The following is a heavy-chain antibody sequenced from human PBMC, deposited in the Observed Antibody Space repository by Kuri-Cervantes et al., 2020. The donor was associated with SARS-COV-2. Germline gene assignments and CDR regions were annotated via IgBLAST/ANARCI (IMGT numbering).Heavy chain of an antibody. V-gene: IGHV1-69*05. CDR2: IIPIFGTA. D-gene: IGHD3-22*01. Sequence: SVKVSCKASGGTFSSYAISWVRQAPGQGLEWMGGIIPIFGTANYAQKFQGRVTITTDESTGTAYMELSSLRSEDTAVYYCASKTYYYDSSGYYPDHSWYFDLWGRGTLVIVSS. J-gene: IGHJ2*01. CDR3: ASKTYYYDSSGYYPDHSWYFDL. CDR1: GGTFSSYA.